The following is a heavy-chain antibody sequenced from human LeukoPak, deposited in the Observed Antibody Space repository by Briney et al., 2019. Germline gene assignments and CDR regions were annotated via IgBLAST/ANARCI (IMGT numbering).Heavy chain of an antibody. J-gene: IGHJ6*03. CDR2: INHSGST. Sequence: SETLSLTCAVYGGSFSGYYWSWIRQPPGKGLEWIGEINHSGSTNYNPSLKSRVTISVDTSKNQFSLKLSSVTAADTAVYYCARDRYYYDSSGYYGGYYYYYYTDVWGKGTTVTVSS. CDR1: GGSFSGYY. CDR3: ARDRYYYDSSGYYGGYYYYYYTDV. D-gene: IGHD3-22*01. V-gene: IGHV4-34*01.